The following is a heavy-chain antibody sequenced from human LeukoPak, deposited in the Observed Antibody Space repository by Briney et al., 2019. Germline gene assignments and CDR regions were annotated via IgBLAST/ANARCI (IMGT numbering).Heavy chain of an antibody. CDR1: GFTVSSNY. CDR2: IYSGGST. J-gene: IGHJ4*02. V-gene: IGHV3-66*01. CDR3: ARVGTDIVGIDY. D-gene: IGHD2-15*01. Sequence: GGSLRHSCAASGFTVSSNYMSWVRQAPGKGLEWVSVIYSGGSTYYADSVKGRFTISRDNSKNTLYLQMNSLRAEDTAVYYCARVGTDIVGIDYWGQRTLVTVSS.